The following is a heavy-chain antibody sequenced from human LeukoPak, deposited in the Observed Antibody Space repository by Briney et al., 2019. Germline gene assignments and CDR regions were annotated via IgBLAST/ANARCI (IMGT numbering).Heavy chain of an antibody. V-gene: IGHV1-69*13. CDR1: GGTFNSYA. J-gene: IGHJ4*02. CDR2: ITAIFRTT. D-gene: IGHD3-22*01. Sequence: SVKVSCKPSGGTFNSYAISWVRQAPGQGLEWMGGITAIFRTTNYAQKFQGRVTITADESMSTVYMELSSLRSEDTAVYYCARHSGYHSTMYLDYWGQGTLVTVSS. CDR3: ARHSGYHSTMYLDY.